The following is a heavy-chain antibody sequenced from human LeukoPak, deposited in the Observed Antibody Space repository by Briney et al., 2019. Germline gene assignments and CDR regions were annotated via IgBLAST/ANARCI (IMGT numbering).Heavy chain of an antibody. CDR3: AKSLGSGNDYSFAF. Sequence: GGSLTLSCSASGFNLSSYALRWVRQAPGKGLEWVSVISGSGGGTYYADSVKGRFTISRDNSRDPLYLQLNSLRGEDTAVYFCAKSLGSGNDYSFAFCGQGTLVTVSS. J-gene: IGHJ4*02. V-gene: IGHV3-23*01. CDR1: GFNLSSYA. CDR2: ISGSGGGT. D-gene: IGHD3-10*01.